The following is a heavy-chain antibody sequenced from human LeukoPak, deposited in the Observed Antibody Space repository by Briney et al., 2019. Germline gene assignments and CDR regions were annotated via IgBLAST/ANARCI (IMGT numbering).Heavy chain of an antibody. J-gene: IGHJ6*03. CDR2: ISAYNGNT. CDR3: ARDAGYNWNYAPYYYYMDV. Sequence: ASVKVSCKASGYTFTSYGISWVRQAPGQGLEWMGWISAYNGNTNYAQKLQGRVTMTTDTSTSTAYMELRSLRSDDTAVYYCARDAGYNWNYAPYYYYMDVWGKGTTVTVSS. CDR1: GYTFTSYG. V-gene: IGHV1-18*01. D-gene: IGHD1-7*01.